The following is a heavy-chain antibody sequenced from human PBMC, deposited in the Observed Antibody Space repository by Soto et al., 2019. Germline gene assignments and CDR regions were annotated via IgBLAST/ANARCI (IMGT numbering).Heavy chain of an antibody. CDR2: AYYSGTT. D-gene: IGHD4-17*01. CDR1: GGSVSNNTYY. CDR3: ARTTAVPNTLRSRYFFDY. V-gene: IGHV4-61*01. J-gene: IGHJ4*02. Sequence: SETLSLTCSASGGSVSNNTYYWSWIRQPPGKRLEWIGYAYYSGTTNYNPSLKSRVTISVDLSKNQFSLRLSSVTTADTALYYCARTTAVPNTLRSRYFFDYWGQGTLVTGSS.